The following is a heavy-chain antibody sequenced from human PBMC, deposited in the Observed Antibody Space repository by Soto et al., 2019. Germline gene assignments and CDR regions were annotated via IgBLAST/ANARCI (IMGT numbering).Heavy chain of an antibody. J-gene: IGHJ6*02. Sequence: KSSETLSLTCAVYGGSFSGYYWSWVRQPPGKGLEWIGEINHSGSTNYNPSLKSRVTISVDTSKNQFSLKLSSVTAADTAVYYCARIPSRIAAAGYYYYYGMDVWGQGTTVTVSS. V-gene: IGHV4-34*01. D-gene: IGHD6-13*01. CDR2: INHSGST. CDR1: GGSFSGYY. CDR3: ARIPSRIAAAGYYYYYGMDV.